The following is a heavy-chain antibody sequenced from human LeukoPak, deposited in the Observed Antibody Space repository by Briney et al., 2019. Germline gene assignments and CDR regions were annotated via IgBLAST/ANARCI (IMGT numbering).Heavy chain of an antibody. CDR1: GFTFDDYT. Sequence: PGGSLRLSCAASGFTFDDYTMHWVRQAPGKGLEWVSLISWDGGGTYYADSVKGRFTISRDNSKNSLYLQMNSLRTEDTALYYCAKDKGLVGSFFDYWGQGTLVTVSS. D-gene: IGHD6-19*01. J-gene: IGHJ4*02. CDR3: AKDKGLVGSFFDY. CDR2: ISWDGGGT. V-gene: IGHV3-43*01.